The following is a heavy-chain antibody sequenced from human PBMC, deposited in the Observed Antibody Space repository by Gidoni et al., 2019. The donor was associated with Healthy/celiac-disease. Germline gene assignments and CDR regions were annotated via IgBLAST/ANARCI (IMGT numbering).Heavy chain of an antibody. V-gene: IGHV4-61*02. J-gene: IGHJ3*02. Sequence: QVQLQESGPGLVKPSQSLSLSCTVCGGSISSGSYYWSWIRQPAGKGLEWIGRIYTSGSTNYNPSLKSRVTISVDTSKNQFALKLSSVTAADTAVYYCARALVRNSALDIWGQGTMVTVSS. CDR2: IYTSGST. CDR3: ARALVRNSALDI. CDR1: GGSISSGSYY. D-gene: IGHD4-4*01.